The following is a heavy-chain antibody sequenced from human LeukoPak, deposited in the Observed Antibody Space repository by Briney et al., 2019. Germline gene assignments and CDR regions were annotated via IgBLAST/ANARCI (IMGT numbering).Heavy chain of an antibody. D-gene: IGHD3-22*01. CDR3: AGGQHFRLYDSSAYYPY. Sequence: GGSLRLSCAASGFTFSSYGMHWVRQAPGKGLEWVAFIRYDGSNKYYAGSVKGRFTISRDNSKNTLYLQMNSLRAEDTAVYYCAGGQHFRLYDSSAYYPYWGQGTLVTVSS. V-gene: IGHV3-30*02. CDR1: GFTFSSYG. CDR2: IRYDGSNK. J-gene: IGHJ4*02.